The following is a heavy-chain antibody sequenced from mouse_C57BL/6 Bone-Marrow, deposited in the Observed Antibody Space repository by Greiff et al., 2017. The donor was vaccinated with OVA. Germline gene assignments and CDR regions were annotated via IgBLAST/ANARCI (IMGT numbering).Heavy chain of an antibody. V-gene: IGHV1-59*01. J-gene: IGHJ3*01. CDR3: AIPTAQASWFAY. D-gene: IGHD3-2*02. CDR1: GYTFTSYW. CDR2: IDPSDGCT. Sequence: QVQLQQPGAELVRPGTSVKLSCKASGYTFTSYWMHWVKQRPGQGLEWIGVIDPSDGCTNYNQKFKGKATLTVATSSSTAYMQLSSLTSEDSAVYYGAIPTAQASWFAYWGQGTLVTVSA.